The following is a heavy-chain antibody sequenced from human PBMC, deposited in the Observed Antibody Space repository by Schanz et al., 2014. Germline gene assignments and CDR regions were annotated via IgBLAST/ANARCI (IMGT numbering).Heavy chain of an antibody. D-gene: IGHD6-6*01. CDR3: VPMSIAAH. CDR2: ISSTSSYI. Sequence: VQLVESGGGVVRPGGSLRLSCAASGFTFSDYYMSWIRQAPGKGLEWVSSISSTSSYIFYADSVKGRFTISRDNAKNSLYLQMNSLRAEDTAVYYCVPMSIAAHWGQGTLVTVSS. V-gene: IGHV3-11*06. J-gene: IGHJ4*02. CDR1: GFTFSDYY.